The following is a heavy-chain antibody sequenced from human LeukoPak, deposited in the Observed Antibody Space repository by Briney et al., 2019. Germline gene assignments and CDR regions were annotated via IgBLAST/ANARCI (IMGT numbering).Heavy chain of an antibody. D-gene: IGHD4-17*01. CDR1: GGSFSGYY. J-gene: IGHJ5*02. CDR2: INHSGST. Sequence: PSETLSLTCAVYGGSFSGYYWSWIRQPPGKGLEWIGEINHSGSTNYNPSLKSRVTISVDTSKNQFSLKLSSVTAADTAVYYCAPHDYGDYADPGGPNWFDPGGRGPRVPVSS. V-gene: IGHV4-34*01. CDR3: APHDYGDYADPGGPNWFDP.